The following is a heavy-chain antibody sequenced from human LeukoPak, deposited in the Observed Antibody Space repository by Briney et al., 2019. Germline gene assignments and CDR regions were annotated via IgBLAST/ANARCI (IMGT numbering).Heavy chain of an antibody. CDR1: GYTFTGYY. CDR3: ARGDPGYCSSTSCYLHYYGMDV. CDR2: INPNSGGT. Sequence: ASVKVSCKASGYTFTGYYMHWVRQAPGQGLEWMGRINPNSGGTNYAQKFQGRVTMTRDTSISTAYMELSRLRSDDTAVYYCARGDPGYCSSTSCYLHYYGMDVWGQGITVTVSS. D-gene: IGHD2-2*01. V-gene: IGHV1-2*06. J-gene: IGHJ6*02.